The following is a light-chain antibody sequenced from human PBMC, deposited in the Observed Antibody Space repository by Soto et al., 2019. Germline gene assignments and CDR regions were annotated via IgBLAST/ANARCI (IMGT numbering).Light chain of an antibody. CDR3: QQYDNFPPLT. CDR1: QDINVY. J-gene: IGKJ4*01. CDR2: DAS. V-gene: IGKV1-33*01. Sequence: DIQMTQSPSSLSASVGDRVTITCQASQDINVYLNWYQQKPGRAPKLLIYDASNLQTGVPSRFSGSGSGTDFTFTISSLQPEDIATYYCQQYDNFPPLTFGGGTMVEI.